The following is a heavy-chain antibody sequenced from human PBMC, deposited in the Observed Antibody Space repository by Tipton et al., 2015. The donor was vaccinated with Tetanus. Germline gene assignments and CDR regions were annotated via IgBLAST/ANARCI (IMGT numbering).Heavy chain of an antibody. CDR2: IYSGGST. Sequence: SLRLSCAASGFTVSSNYMSWVRQAPGKGLEWVSVIYSGGSTYYADSVKGRFTISRDNSKNTLYLQMNSLRAEDTAVYYCARGWNVLGDYFDYWGQGTLVTVSS. CDR1: GFTVSSNY. CDR3: ARGWNVLGDYFDY. V-gene: IGHV3-53*01. D-gene: IGHD1-1*01. J-gene: IGHJ4*02.